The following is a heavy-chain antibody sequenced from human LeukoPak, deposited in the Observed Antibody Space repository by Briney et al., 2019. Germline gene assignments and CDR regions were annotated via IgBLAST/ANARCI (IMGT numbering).Heavy chain of an antibody. CDR3: ARARGVVVPAAKTKGIGFDP. D-gene: IGHD2-2*01. J-gene: IGHJ5*02. V-gene: IGHV3-21*01. CDR2: ISSSSSYI. Sequence: PGGSLRLSCAASGFTFRSYSMNWVRQAPGKGLEWVSSISSSSSYIYYADSVKGRFTISRDNAKNSLYLQMNSLRAEDTAVYYCARARGVVVPAAKTKGIGFDPWGQGTLVTVSS. CDR1: GFTFRSYS.